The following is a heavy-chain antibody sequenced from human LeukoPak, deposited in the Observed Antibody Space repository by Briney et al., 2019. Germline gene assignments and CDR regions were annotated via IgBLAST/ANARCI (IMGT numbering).Heavy chain of an antibody. Sequence: ASVKVSCKASGGTFSSYAISWVRQAPGQGPEWMGGIIPIFGTANYAQKFQGRVTITADESTSTAYMELSSLRSEDTAVYYCARYCSSTSCYGDWFDPWGQGTLVTVSS. V-gene: IGHV1-69*13. CDR1: GGTFSSYA. J-gene: IGHJ5*02. CDR2: IIPIFGTA. D-gene: IGHD2-2*01. CDR3: ARYCSSTSCYGDWFDP.